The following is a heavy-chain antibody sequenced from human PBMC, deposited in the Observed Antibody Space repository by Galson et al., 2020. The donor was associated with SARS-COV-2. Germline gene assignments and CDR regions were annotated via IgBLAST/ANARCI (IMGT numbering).Heavy chain of an antibody. D-gene: IGHD6-19*01. J-gene: IGHJ1*01. CDR1: GFTVSSNY. V-gene: IGHV3-53*01. Sequence: GGSLSLSCAASGFTVSSNYMSWVRQAPGKGLEWVSVIYRGGSTYYADSVKGRFTISRDNSKNTLYLQMNSLRAEDTAVYYCARGGYSSGWYGDTAEYFQHWGQGTLVTVSS. CDR2: IYRGGST. CDR3: ARGGYSSGWYGDTAEYFQH.